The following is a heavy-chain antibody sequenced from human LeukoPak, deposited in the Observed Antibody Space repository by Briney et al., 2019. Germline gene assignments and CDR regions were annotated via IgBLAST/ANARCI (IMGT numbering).Heavy chain of an antibody. Sequence: GGSLRLSRAASGFTFSTYSMHWVRQDPGKGLDSVSAISSDGTSTYYANSVKGRFTISRDNSKYTLYLQMGSLRPEDTAVYYCAREAPPGSFDYWGQGTLVTVSS. CDR1: GFTFSTYS. J-gene: IGHJ4*02. CDR2: ISSDGTST. D-gene: IGHD6-19*01. CDR3: AREAPPGSFDY. V-gene: IGHV3-64*01.